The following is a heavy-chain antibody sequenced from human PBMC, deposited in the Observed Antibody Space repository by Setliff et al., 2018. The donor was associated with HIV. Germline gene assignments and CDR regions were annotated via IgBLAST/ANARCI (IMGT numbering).Heavy chain of an antibody. CDR1: GLSFVEYG. CDR3: ATWGHCTNGVCFPRNANYYYYYMDV. CDR2: INWDGSRL. Sequence: GGSLRLSCAASGLSFVEYGMSWVRQAPGKGLEWVSGINWDGSRLAYTDSVKGRFTVSRDNAKNSLYLQMSSLRAEDTAVYYCATWGHCTNGVCFPRNANYYYYYMDVWGRGTTVTVSS. D-gene: IGHD2-8*01. V-gene: IGHV3-20*04. J-gene: IGHJ6*03.